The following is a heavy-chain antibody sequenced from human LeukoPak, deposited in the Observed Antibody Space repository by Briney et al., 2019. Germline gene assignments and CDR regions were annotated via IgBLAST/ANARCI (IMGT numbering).Heavy chain of an antibody. CDR2: ISYSGTT. CDR1: GGSISSYY. D-gene: IGHD6-13*01. Sequence: SETLSLTCTVSGGSISSYYWSWIRQPPGKGLEWIGYISYSGTTNYNPSLKSRVTISVDTSKNQFSLKVSSVTAADTAVYYCARSRTYSSTWYTDYWGQGTLVTVSS. CDR3: ARSRTYSSTWYTDY. J-gene: IGHJ4*02. V-gene: IGHV4-59*08.